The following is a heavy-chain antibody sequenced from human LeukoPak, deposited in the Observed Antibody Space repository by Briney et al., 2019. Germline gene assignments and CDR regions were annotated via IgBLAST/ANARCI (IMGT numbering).Heavy chain of an antibody. V-gene: IGHV4-38-2*02. CDR3: ARDPTGYSSSWKRSDAYYI. Sequence: SEALSLTCAVSGYSISSGYYWGWIRQPPGKGLEWIGSIYHSGSTYYNPSLKSRVTISVDTSKNQFSLKLSSVTAADTAVHYCARDPTGYSSSWKRSDAYYIWGQGTMVTVSS. CDR1: GYSISSGYY. CDR2: IYHSGST. J-gene: IGHJ3*02. D-gene: IGHD6-13*01.